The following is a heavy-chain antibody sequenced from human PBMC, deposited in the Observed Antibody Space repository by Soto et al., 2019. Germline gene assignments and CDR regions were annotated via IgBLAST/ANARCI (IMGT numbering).Heavy chain of an antibody. Sequence: SETLSLTCTVSGGSISSYYWSWIRQPPGKGLEWIGYIYYSGSTNYNPSLKSRVTISVDTSKNQFSLKLSSVTAADTAVYYCARDSSGRITGSQARYYFDYWGQGTLVTVSS. D-gene: IGHD1-20*01. CDR2: IYYSGST. J-gene: IGHJ4*02. CDR3: ARDSSGRITGSQARYYFDY. V-gene: IGHV4-59*01. CDR1: GGSISSYY.